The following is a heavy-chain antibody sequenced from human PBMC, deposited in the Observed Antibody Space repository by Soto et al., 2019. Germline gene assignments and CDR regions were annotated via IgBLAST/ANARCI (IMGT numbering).Heavy chain of an antibody. Sequence: SETMSLTCTVSGGSISSYYWSWIRQPPGKGLERIGYIYYSESTNYNPSLKSRSIIPVVTPKNQFSLKLSSVTAADTAVYYCASDSYGSYAFDIWGQGTMVTVSS. J-gene: IGHJ3*02. CDR1: GGSISSYY. CDR2: IYYSEST. D-gene: IGHD3-10*01. CDR3: ASDSYGSYAFDI. V-gene: IGHV4-59*01.